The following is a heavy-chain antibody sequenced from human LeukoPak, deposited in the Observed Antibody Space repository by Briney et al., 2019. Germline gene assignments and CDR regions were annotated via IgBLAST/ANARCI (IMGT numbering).Heavy chain of an antibody. CDR3: AREDVGRYYDSSGYQSSPFDY. CDR2: VIPIFGTA. CDR1: GGTFSSYA. D-gene: IGHD3-22*01. Sequence: SVNVSCKASGGTFSSYAISWVRQAPGQGLEWMGRVIPIFGTANYAQKFQGRVTITADKSTSTAYMELSSLRSEETAVYYCAREDVGRYYDSSGYQSSPFDYWGQGTLVTVSS. J-gene: IGHJ4*02. V-gene: IGHV1-69*06.